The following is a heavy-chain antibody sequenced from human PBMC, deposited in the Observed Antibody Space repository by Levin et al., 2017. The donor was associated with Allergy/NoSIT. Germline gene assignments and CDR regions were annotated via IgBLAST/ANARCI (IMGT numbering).Heavy chain of an antibody. Sequence: GGSLRLSCAASGFTFDDYAMHWVRQAPGKGLEWVSGISWNSGSIGYADSVKGRFTISRDNAKNSLYLQMNSLRAEDTALYYCAKSPILEASIAVAGTDPYFDYWGQGTLVTVSS. CDR1: GFTFDDYA. CDR2: ISWNSGSI. D-gene: IGHD6-19*01. J-gene: IGHJ4*02. CDR3: AKSPILEASIAVAGTDPYFDY. V-gene: IGHV3-9*01.